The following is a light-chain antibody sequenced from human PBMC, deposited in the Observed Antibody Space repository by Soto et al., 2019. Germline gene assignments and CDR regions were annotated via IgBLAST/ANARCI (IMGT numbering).Light chain of an antibody. J-gene: IGLJ3*02. CDR3: AAWDDSLTSVV. CDR1: SSNIGRYT. CDR2: ITD. Sequence: QSVLTQPPSASETPGQRVSISCSGSSSNIGRYTVNWYQQLPGAAPNLLIYITDQRPPGVPDRFSGSQSGTSASLAISGLQSEDEAHYYCAAWDDSLTSVVFGGGTKLTVL. V-gene: IGLV1-44*01.